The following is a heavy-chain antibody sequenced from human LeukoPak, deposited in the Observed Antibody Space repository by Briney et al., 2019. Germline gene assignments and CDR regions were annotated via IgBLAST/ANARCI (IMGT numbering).Heavy chain of an antibody. CDR1: GITFSTYC. CDR3: ARDPYYYNSGSFAAFDI. Sequence: PGGSLRLSCAASGITFSTYCMTWLRQTPGKGLEWVANIKPDGDEKYYVDSVKGRFTISRDNAKNSLYLQMDSLTAEDTALYYCARDPYYYNSGSFAAFDIWGQGTMVTVSS. J-gene: IGHJ3*02. D-gene: IGHD3-10*01. CDR2: IKPDGDEK. V-gene: IGHV3-7*01.